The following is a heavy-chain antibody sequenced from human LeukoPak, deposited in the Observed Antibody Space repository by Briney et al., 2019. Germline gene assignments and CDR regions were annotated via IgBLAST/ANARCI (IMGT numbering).Heavy chain of an antibody. V-gene: IGHV6-1*01. Sequence: SQTLSLTCAISGDSVSSNSAAWNWIRQSPSRGLEWLGRTYYRSKWYNDHAVSVKSRITINPDTSKNQFSLQLNSVTPEDTAVYYCARDLGQYYGTSDNWFDPWGQGTLVTVSS. CDR1: GDSVSSNSAA. CDR3: ARDLGQYYGTSDNWFDP. J-gene: IGHJ5*02. D-gene: IGHD3-10*01. CDR2: TYYRSKWYN.